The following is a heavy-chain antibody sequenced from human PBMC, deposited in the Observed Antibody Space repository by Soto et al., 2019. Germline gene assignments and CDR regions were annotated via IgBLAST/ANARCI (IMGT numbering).Heavy chain of an antibody. CDR1: GDSVTSVSDY. V-gene: IGHV4-61*01. CDR3: ARGVGFGYYYYHMDL. D-gene: IGHD3-10*01. J-gene: IGHJ6*02. CDR2: IYYSGSA. Sequence: QVQLQESGPGLVKPSETLSLTCTVSGDSVTSVSDYWSWIRQPPGKGLEWIGYIYYSGSAEYNPSLGRRVTISMDTSTNQFSLKLTSVTAADTAVYYCARGVGFGYYYYHMDLWGQGTTVTVSS.